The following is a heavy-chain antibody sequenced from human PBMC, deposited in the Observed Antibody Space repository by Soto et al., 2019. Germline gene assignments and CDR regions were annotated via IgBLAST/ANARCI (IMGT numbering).Heavy chain of an antibody. J-gene: IGHJ6*02. D-gene: IGHD3-3*01. CDR1: GFTFSSYG. CDR2: ISYDGSNK. V-gene: IGHV3-30*18. Sequence: QVQLVESGGGVVQTGRSLRLSCAASGFTFSSYGMHWVRQAPGKGLEWVAVISYDGSNKYYADSVKGRFTISRDNSKNKLYLQMNSLRAEDTAVYYCAKEVWSGPMDVWGQGTTVTVSS. CDR3: AKEVWSGPMDV.